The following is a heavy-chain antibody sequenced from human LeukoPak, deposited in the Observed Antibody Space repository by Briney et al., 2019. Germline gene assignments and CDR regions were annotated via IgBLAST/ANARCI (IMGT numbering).Heavy chain of an antibody. V-gene: IGHV3-23*01. CDR2: ISGSGGST. J-gene: IGHJ5*02. CDR3: ARSEEDEPRVSVVVT. CDR1: GFTFSSYA. Sequence: GGSLRLSCAASGFTFSSYAMSWVRQAPGKGLEWVSAISGSGGSTYYADSVKGRFTISRDNSKNTLYLQMNSLRAEDTAVYYCARSEEDEPRVSVVVTWGQGTLVTVSS. D-gene: IGHD2-21*01.